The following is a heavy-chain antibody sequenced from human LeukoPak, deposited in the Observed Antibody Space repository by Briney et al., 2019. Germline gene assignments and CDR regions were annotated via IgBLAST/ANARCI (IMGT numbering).Heavy chain of an antibody. D-gene: IGHD3-3*02. CDR3: ARDSSSFPNYFDY. CDR2: IYSDGTT. CDR1: GFTVSSTY. Sequence: GGSLRLSCAASGFTVSSTYMSWVRQAPGKGLEWVSLIYSDGTTFYADSVKGRFAISTDNSKNTLYLQMSSLRAEDTAVYYCARDSSSFPNYFDYWGQGTLITVSS. V-gene: IGHV3-53*01. J-gene: IGHJ4*02.